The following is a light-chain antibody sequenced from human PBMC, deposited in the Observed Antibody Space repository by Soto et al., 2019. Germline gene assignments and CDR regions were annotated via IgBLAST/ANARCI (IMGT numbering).Light chain of an antibody. Sequence: IMLTQSPGTLSLSTGERATLSCRASQSVSSYLAWYQQKPGQAPRLLIYDASNRATGIPARFSGSGSGTDFTLTISSLEPEDFAVYYCQQRSNGKVWTCRQGTKVE. CDR3: QQRSNGKVWT. CDR1: QSVSSY. V-gene: IGKV3-11*01. CDR2: DAS. J-gene: IGKJ1*01.